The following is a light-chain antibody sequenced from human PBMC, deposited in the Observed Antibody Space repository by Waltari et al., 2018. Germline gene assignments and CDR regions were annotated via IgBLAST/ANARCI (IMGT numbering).Light chain of an antibody. Sequence: QSVLTQPPSASGTPGQRVTISCSGSSSILRSNTVNWYQRLLGTAPKLLMYNNNQRPSGVPDRFSGSKSDTAASLVSSGLQSGDEADYFCATWDDNLKGPVFGGGTKVTVL. CDR3: ATWDDNLKGPV. J-gene: IGLJ3*02. CDR1: SSILRSNT. CDR2: NNN. V-gene: IGLV1-44*01.